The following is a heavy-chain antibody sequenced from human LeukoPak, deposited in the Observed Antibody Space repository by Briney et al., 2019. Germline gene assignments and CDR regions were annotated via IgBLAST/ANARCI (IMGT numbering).Heavy chain of an antibody. CDR1: GRTFSSYA. J-gene: IGHJ5*02. CDR2: IIPIFGTA. V-gene: IGHV1-69*05. CDR3: ATSTDYDILTGYATNPNWFDP. Sequence: SVKVSCKASGRTFSSYAISWVRQAPGQGLEWMGGIIPIFGTANYAQKFQGRVTITTDESTSTAYMELSSLRSEDTAVYYCATSTDYDILTGYATNPNWFDPWGQGTLVTVSS. D-gene: IGHD3-9*01.